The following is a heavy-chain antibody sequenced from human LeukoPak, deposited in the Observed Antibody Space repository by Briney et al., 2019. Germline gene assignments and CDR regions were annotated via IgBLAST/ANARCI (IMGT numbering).Heavy chain of an antibody. Sequence: SVKVSCKASGGTFSSYAISWVRQAPGQGLEWMGRIIPILGIANYARKFQGRVTITADKSTSTAYMELSSLRSEDTAVYYCARDLGYSYGLDFDYWGQGTLVTVSS. D-gene: IGHD5-18*01. V-gene: IGHV1-69*04. J-gene: IGHJ4*02. CDR3: ARDLGYSYGLDFDY. CDR2: IIPILGIA. CDR1: GGTFSSYA.